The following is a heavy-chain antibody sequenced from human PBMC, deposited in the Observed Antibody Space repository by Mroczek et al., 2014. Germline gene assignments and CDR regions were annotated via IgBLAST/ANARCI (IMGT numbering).Heavy chain of an antibody. CDR3: ARDPFLSSTIRRGAYYYYGMDV. D-gene: IGHD2-2*01. J-gene: IGHJ6*02. CDR2: IYTSGST. CDR1: GGSISSYY. V-gene: IGHV4-4*07. Sequence: QVQLQQWGPGLVKPSETLSLTCTVSGGSISSYYWSWIRQPAGKGLEWIGRIYTSGSTNYNPSLKSRVTMSVDTSKNQFSLKLSSVTAADTAVYYCARDPFLSSTIRRGAYYYYGMDVWGQGTTVTVSS.